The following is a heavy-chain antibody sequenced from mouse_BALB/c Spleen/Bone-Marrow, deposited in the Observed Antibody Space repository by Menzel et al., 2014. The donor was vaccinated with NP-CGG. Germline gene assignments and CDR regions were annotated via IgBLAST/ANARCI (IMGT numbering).Heavy chain of an antibody. CDR3: ARRNRDYYAMDY. V-gene: IGHV1-54*01. CDR1: GHAFTNYL. Sequence: VQVVEFGAELVRPGTSVKVSCKASGHAFTNYLLEWVKQRPGQGLEWIGVINPGSGGTKYNEKFKGKATLTVDKSSSTAYMQLSSLTSDDSAVYFCARRNRDYYAMDYWGQGTSVTVSS. CDR2: INPGSGGT. J-gene: IGHJ4*01.